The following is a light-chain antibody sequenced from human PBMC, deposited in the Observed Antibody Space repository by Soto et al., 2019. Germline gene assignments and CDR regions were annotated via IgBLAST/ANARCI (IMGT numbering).Light chain of an antibody. CDR1: SSNIGAGHD. CDR3: QSYDSSLSGYV. V-gene: IGLV1-40*01. Sequence: QSVLTQPASVSGAPGQRVTISCTGSSSNIGAGHDVHWYQQLPGTAPKLLIYDNTNRPSGVPDRFSGSKSGTSASLAITGLQAEDEADYYCQSYDSSLSGYVFGTGTKLTVL. J-gene: IGLJ1*01. CDR2: DNT.